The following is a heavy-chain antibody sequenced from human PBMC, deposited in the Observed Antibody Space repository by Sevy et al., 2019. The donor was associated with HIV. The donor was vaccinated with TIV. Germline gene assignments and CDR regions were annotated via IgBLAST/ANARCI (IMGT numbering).Heavy chain of an antibody. V-gene: IGHV3-30-3*01. D-gene: IGHD6-13*01. J-gene: IGHJ6*02. CDR2: ISFDGSNK. Sequence: GGSLRLSCAASRFTFTSYAMHWVRQAPGKGLEWVAIISFDGSNKYYADSVKGRFTISRDNSKNTLNLQMNSLRPEETAAYYCAREGPEYSSSAWDYYGMDVWGQGTTVTVSS. CDR3: AREGPEYSSSAWDYYGMDV. CDR1: RFTFTSYA.